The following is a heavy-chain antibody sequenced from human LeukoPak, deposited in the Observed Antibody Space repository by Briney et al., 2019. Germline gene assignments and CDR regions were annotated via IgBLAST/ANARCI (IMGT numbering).Heavy chain of an antibody. Sequence: GGSLRLSCAPSGDTNDDYGMSSVPQAPGKGLEWVSGINWDGTNTYYAESVKGRFTISRDSAENSLYLQMNSLRDDDTAFYYCVRDFSSNWYRFDYWGQGTLVTVSS. CDR2: INWDGTNT. CDR3: VRDFSSNWYRFDY. V-gene: IGHV3-20*04. CDR1: GDTNDDYG. J-gene: IGHJ4*02. D-gene: IGHD6-13*01.